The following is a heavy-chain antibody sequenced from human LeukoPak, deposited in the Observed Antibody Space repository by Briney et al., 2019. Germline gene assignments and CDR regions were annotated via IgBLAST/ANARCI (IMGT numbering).Heavy chain of an antibody. Sequence: SETLSLTCAVYGGSFSGYYWSWIRQPPGKGLEWIGEINHSGSTNYNPSLKSRVTISVDTSKNQFSLKLSSVTAADTAVYYCERGGVVRRGWFDPWGQGTLVTVSS. J-gene: IGHJ5*02. CDR1: GGSFSGYY. V-gene: IGHV4-34*01. CDR3: ERGGVVRRGWFDP. D-gene: IGHD3-10*01. CDR2: INHSGST.